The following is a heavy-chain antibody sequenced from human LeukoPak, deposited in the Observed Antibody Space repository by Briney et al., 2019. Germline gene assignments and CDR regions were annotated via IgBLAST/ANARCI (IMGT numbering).Heavy chain of an antibody. Sequence: PGRSLRLSCAASGFIFNKYGVHWVRQAPGKGLEWVAVIGYDGIGEYYADSVKGRFTVSRDNSNNTVYPQLTSLTVEDTAAYYCARGPGEHRSPTRLFDYCGQGTLVTVSS. CDR2: IGYDGIGE. J-gene: IGHJ4*02. CDR3: ARGPGEHRSPTRLFDY. CDR1: GFIFNKYG. V-gene: IGHV3-33*01. D-gene: IGHD1/OR15-1a*01.